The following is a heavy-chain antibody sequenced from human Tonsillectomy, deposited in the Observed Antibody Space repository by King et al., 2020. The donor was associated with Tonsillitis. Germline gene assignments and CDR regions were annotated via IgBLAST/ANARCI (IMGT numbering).Heavy chain of an antibody. CDR3: ARDLYHRSGTYFDEYGNYYYGMDV. Sequence: VQLVESGGGLVKPGGSLRLSCAASGFTFSDYYMNWIRQAPGKGLEWVSYIGSSGTTIYYADSVKGRFTISRDNAKKSLVLQMNSLRAEDTAVYYCARDLYHRSGTYFDEYGNYYYGMDVSSQGTTVTFSS. CDR1: GFTFSDYY. V-gene: IGHV3-11*01. J-gene: IGHJ6*02. D-gene: IGHD3-9*01. CDR2: IGSSGTTI.